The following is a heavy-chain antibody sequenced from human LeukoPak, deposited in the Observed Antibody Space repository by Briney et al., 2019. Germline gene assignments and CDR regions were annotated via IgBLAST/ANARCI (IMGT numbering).Heavy chain of an antibody. V-gene: IGHV4-39*07. CDR2: IYYSGST. J-gene: IGHJ3*02. D-gene: IGHD3-10*01. Sequence: SETLSLTCTVSGGSISSSSYYWGWIRQPPGKGLEWIGSIYYSGSTYYNPSLKSRVTISVDTSKNQFSLKLSSVTAADTAVYYCARARLLWFGELRSDAFDIWGQGTMVTVSS. CDR3: ARARLLWFGELRSDAFDI. CDR1: GGSISSSSYY.